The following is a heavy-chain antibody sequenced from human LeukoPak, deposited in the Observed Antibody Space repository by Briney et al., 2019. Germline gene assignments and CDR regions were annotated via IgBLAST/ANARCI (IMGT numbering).Heavy chain of an antibody. J-gene: IGHJ4*02. V-gene: IGHV3-21*01. CDR3: AGVKGTGFDY. D-gene: IGHD1/OR15-1a*01. Sequence: PGGSLRLSCAASGFTFSSYSMNWVRQAPGKGLEWVSSITTSSSTISYADSVKGRFTISRDNAKNSLYLQMNSLRAEDTAVYYCAGVKGTGFDYWGQGTLVSVSS. CDR1: GFTFSSYS. CDR2: ITTSSSTI.